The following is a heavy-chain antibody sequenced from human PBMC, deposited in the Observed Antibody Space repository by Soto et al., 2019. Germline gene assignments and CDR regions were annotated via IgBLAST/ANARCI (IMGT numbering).Heavy chain of an antibody. V-gene: IGHV3-11*06. D-gene: IGHD6-19*01. CDR2: ISSSSGST. CDR1: GFTFSDHY. CDR3: TKGFWAVAGSRYFDY. J-gene: IGHJ4*02. Sequence: GGSLRLSCAASGFTFSDHYMSWIRQAPGKGLEYISYISSSSGSTNYADSVKGRFTISRDNAKNSLYLQMSSLRAEDTAVYYCTKGFWAVAGSRYFDYWGQGTLVTVPS.